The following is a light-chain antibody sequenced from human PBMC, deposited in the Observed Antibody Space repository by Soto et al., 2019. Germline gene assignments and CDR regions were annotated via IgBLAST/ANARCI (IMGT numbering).Light chain of an antibody. CDR3: QQYGSSLIT. CDR2: GAS. V-gene: IGKV3-20*01. J-gene: IGKJ5*01. Sequence: EIVLTQSPGTLSLSPGERATLSCLASQSVSSSYLAWYQQKPGQAPRLLIYGASSRATGIPDRFSGSGSGTDFTLTSSRLEPEDFAVYYCQQYGSSLITFGQGTRLEIK. CDR1: QSVSSSY.